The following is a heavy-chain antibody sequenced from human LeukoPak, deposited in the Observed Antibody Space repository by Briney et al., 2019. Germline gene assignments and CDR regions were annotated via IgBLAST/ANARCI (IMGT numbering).Heavy chain of an antibody. D-gene: IGHD3-10*01. CDR2: ISSGGSYM. CDR1: GFTFSGYG. Sequence: GGSLRLSCAASGFTFSGYGMNWVRQAPGKGLEWVSSISSGGSYMYYADSLKGRFTISRDNAKNSLYLQMNSLRAEDTAVYYCARVGAKGGWYFDLWGRGTLVTVSS. V-gene: IGHV3-21*01. J-gene: IGHJ2*01. CDR3: ARVGAKGGWYFDL.